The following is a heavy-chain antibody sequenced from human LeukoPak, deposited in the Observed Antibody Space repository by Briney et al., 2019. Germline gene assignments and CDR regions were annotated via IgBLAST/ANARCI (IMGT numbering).Heavy chain of an antibody. CDR2: ISGSGGST. V-gene: IGHV3-23*01. Sequence: SGVSLRLSCAASGFTFSSYAMSWVRQARGKGREWVSAISGSGGSTYYVDSVKGRFTISRDNSKNTLYLQMNSLRAEDTAVHYDAKDQLTWVETAPPGWFDPWGQGTLVTVSS. CDR3: AKDQLTWVETAPPGWFDP. CDR1: GFTFSSYA. J-gene: IGHJ5*02. D-gene: IGHD3-9*01.